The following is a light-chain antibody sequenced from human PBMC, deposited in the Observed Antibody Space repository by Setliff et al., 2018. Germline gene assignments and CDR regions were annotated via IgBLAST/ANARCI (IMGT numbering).Light chain of an antibody. CDR1: SSNIRNNY. J-gene: IGLJ1*01. CDR3: AAWDDSLRGYV. V-gene: IGLV1-47*01. CDR2: NND. Sequence: QSALTQPPSTSGPPGQRVTMSCSGSSSNIRNNYVYWYQQVPGTAPQLLIYNNDKRPSGVPGRFSGSKSGTSASLAISGLRSEDEADYYCAAWDDSLRGYVFGTGTKVTVL.